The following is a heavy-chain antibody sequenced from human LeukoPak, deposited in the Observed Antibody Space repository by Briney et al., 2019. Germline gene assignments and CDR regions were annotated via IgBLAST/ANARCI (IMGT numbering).Heavy chain of an antibody. Sequence: SETLSLTCTVSGYSISSGYYWGFSRQPPGEGLELIGSIYHSGSTYFNPSLRSRVTISVDTSKNQFSLRVSSVSAADTAIYYCARGSIFGVDEEYNWFDPWGQGTLVTVSS. CDR2: IYHSGST. CDR3: ARGSIFGVDEEYNWFDP. V-gene: IGHV4-38-2*02. D-gene: IGHD3-3*01. J-gene: IGHJ5*02. CDR1: GYSISSGYY.